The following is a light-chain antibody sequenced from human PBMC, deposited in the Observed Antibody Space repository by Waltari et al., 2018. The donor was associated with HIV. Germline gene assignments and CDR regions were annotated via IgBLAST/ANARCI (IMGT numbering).Light chain of an antibody. CDR1: QRLVYSEGNTD. Sequence: DVVMTQSPLSLPVTLGQPASISCRSSQRLVYSEGNTDLHWIQQRPGQPPRCLIYKVSDRESGVPDRFSGSGSGTDFTLEISRVEADDVGVYYCMQGSHWPWTYGQGTKVEIK. CDR3: MQGSHWPWT. CDR2: KVS. V-gene: IGKV2-30*01. J-gene: IGKJ1*01.